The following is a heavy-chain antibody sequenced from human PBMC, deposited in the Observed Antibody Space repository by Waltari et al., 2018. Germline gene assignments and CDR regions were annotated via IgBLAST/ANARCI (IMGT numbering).Heavy chain of an antibody. CDR2: INHSGST. V-gene: IGHV4-34*01. Sequence: QVQLQQWGAGLLKPSETLSLTCAVYGGSFSGYYWSWIRKPPGKGLEWIGEINHSGSTNYNPTLRSRVTISVDTSKNQFSLKLSSVTAADTAVYYCARGGDGFDIWGQGTMVTVSS. CDR3: ARGGDGFDI. CDR1: GGSFSGYY. J-gene: IGHJ3*02.